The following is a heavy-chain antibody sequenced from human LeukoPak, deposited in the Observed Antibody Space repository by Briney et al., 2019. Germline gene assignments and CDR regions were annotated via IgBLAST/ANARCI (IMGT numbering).Heavy chain of an antibody. Sequence: GGSLRLSCSASGFSFRNYGMHWVRQAPGKGLEWVAVIWRDGSNKYYADSVKGRFTISRDNSKNTLYLQMNSLRAEDTAVYYCAKDGSGSYDYWGQGTLVTVSS. D-gene: IGHD1-26*01. CDR2: IWRDGSNK. CDR1: GFSFRNYG. J-gene: IGHJ4*02. CDR3: AKDGSGSYDY. V-gene: IGHV3-33*06.